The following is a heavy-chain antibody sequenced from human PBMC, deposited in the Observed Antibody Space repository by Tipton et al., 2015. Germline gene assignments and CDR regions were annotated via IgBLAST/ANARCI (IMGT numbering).Heavy chain of an antibody. D-gene: IGHD2-15*01. J-gene: IGHJ3*02. Sequence: SLRLSCAASGFAFSNYAMSWVRLAPGKGLEWVSGISGSGGGTYYADSVKGRFTNSRDNSKNTLYLQMNSLRAEDTAVYYCARVVGLPGAFDIWGQGTMVTVSS. CDR1: GFAFSNYA. CDR3: ARVVGLPGAFDI. V-gene: IGHV3-23*01. CDR2: ISGSGGGT.